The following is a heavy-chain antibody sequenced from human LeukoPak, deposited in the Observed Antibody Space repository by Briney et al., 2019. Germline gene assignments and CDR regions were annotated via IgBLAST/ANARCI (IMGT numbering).Heavy chain of an antibody. CDR2: ISAYNGNT. J-gene: IGHJ4*02. CDR1: GYTFTGYG. D-gene: IGHD2-2*01. CDR3: ARVRSPPIVVVPAAIIDY. Sequence: VASVKVSCKASGYTFTGYGISWVRQAPGQGLEWMGWISAYNGNTNYAQKLQGRVTMTTDTSTSTAYMELRSLRSDDTAVYYCARVRSPPIVVVPAAIIDYWGQGTLVTVSS. V-gene: IGHV1-18*01.